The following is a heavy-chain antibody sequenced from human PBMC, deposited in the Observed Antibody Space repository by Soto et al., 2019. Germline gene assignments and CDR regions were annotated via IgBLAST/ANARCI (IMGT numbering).Heavy chain of an antibody. J-gene: IGHJ4*02. CDR3: ERQGDTYRWAY. V-gene: IGHV3-7*01. CDR2: IKQDGSEE. D-gene: IGHD3-16*02. CDR1: GFTFSRYW. Sequence: EVQLAESGGGLVQPGGSLRLSCAASGFTFSRYWMSWVRQAPGKGLEWVANIKQDGSEEYYVDSVRGRFTISRDNAKNSLYLQMNSLRAEDTAVYYCERQGDTYRWAYWGQGTLVIVSS.